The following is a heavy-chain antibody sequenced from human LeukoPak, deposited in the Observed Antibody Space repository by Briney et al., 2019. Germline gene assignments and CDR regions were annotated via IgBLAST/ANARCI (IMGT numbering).Heavy chain of an antibody. CDR1: GGSISSYY. J-gene: IGHJ5*02. Sequence: SETLSLTCTVSGGSISSYYWSWIRQPAGKGLEWIGRIYTSGSTNYNPSLKSRVTMSVDTSKNQFSLNLMSVTAADTAVYYCTRDTGTTGEVKFDPWGQGTLVTVSS. D-gene: IGHD4-17*01. CDR3: TRDTGTTGEVKFDP. CDR2: IYTSGST. V-gene: IGHV4-4*07.